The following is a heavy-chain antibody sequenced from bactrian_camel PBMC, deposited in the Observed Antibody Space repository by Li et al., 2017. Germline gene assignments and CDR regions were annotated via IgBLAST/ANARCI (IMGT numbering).Heavy chain of an antibody. J-gene: IGHJ6*01. CDR3: AADWTPGNSWLGPYAYKS. CDR2: INTGGGKT. V-gene: IGHV3S1*01. D-gene: IGHD6*01. CDR1: GFAFGDSW. Sequence: HVQLVESGGGLVQSGGSLRLSCAASGFAFGDSWMYWCRQAPGKEREEVAAINTGGGKTYYAATVKGRFTISHDKLRNTVDLQMSALKPEDTAMYYCAADWTPGNSWLGPYAYKSWGQGTQVTVS.